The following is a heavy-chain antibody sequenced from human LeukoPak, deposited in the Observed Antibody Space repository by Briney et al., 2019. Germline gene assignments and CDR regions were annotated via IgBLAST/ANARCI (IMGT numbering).Heavy chain of an antibody. CDR3: AKPERLLGYCSSTSCPRPFFDY. J-gene: IGHJ4*02. D-gene: IGHD2-2*01. V-gene: IGHV3-23*01. CDR2: ISGSGGST. CDR1: GFTFSSYA. Sequence: TGGSLRLSCAASGFTFSSYAMSWVRQAPGKGLEWVSAISGSGGSTYYADSVKGRFTISRDNSKNTLYLQMNSLRAEDTAVYYCAKPERLLGYCSSTSCPRPFFDYWGQGTLVTVSS.